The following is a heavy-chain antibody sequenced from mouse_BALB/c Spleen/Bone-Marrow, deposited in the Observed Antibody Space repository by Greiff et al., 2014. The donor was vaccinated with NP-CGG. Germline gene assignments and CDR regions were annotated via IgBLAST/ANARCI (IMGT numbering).Heavy chain of an antibody. CDR1: GYTFTSYW. Sequence: QVQLQQSGAELAKPGASVKMSCKASGYTFTSYWMHWVKQRPGQGLEWIGYINPSTGYTDYNQKFKDKATLTAGKSSSTAYMQLSSLTSEDSAVYYCARRLNWDWFAYWGQGTLVTVSA. D-gene: IGHD4-1*01. J-gene: IGHJ3*01. CDR3: ARRLNWDWFAY. V-gene: IGHV1-7*01. CDR2: INPSTGYT.